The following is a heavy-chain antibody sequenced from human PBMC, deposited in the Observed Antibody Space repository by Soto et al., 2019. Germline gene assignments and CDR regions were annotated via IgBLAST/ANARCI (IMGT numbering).Heavy chain of an antibody. J-gene: IGHJ4*02. CDR3: ARGLEYTSSLYY. CDR2: IYHSGST. D-gene: IGHD6-6*01. V-gene: IGHV4-30-4*01. Sequence: SETLSLTCTVSGGSISSGDYYWSWIRQPPGKGLEWIGYIYHSGSTNYNPSLKSRVSISVDTSKNQFSLKLTSVTAADTAVYYCARGLEYTSSLYYWGQGTLVTVSS. CDR1: GGSISSGDYY.